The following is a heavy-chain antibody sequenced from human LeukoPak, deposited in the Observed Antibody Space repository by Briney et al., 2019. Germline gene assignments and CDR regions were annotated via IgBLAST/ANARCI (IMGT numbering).Heavy chain of an antibody. J-gene: IGHJ6*02. CDR2: IYTSGST. V-gene: IGHV4-4*07. CDR1: GGSIRSYY. CDR3: ARSDTYYYYGMDV. Sequence: SETLSLTCNVSGGSIRSYYWSWIRQHAGKGLEWIGRIYTSGSTNYNPSLKSRVTMSVDTSKNQFSLKLSSVTAADTAVYYCARSDTYYYYGMDVWGQGTTVTVSS.